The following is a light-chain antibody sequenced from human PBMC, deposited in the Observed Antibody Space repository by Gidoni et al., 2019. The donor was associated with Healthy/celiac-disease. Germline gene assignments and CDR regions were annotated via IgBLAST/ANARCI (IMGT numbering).Light chain of an antibody. Sequence: DIQMTPSPSSLSASVGDRVTITCRASQSISSYLNWYPQKPGKAPKLLIDAASSLQSGVPSRFSGSGSGTDFTLTISSLQPEDFATYYCQQSYRTPITFGQGTRVEIK. CDR1: QSISSY. J-gene: IGKJ5*01. CDR2: AAS. CDR3: QQSYRTPIT. V-gene: IGKV1-39*01.